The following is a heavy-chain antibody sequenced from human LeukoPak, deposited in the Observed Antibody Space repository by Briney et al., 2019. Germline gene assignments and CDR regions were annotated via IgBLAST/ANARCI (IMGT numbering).Heavy chain of an antibody. D-gene: IGHD4-17*01. CDR2: IDWDDDK. J-gene: IGHJ4*02. V-gene: IGHV2-70*11. Sequence: RESGPALVKPTQTLTLTCTFSGFSLGTSGMCVSWIRQPPGKALEWLARIDWDDDKYYSTSLQTRLTISKDTSKNQVVLTMTNMDPVDTATYYCARAFPTVTTFDYWGLGTLVTVSS. CDR1: GFSLGTSGMC. CDR3: ARAFPTVTTFDY.